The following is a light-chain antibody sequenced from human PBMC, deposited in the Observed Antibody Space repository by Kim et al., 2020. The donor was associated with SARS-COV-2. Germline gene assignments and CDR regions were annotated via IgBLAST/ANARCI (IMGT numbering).Light chain of an antibody. J-gene: IGLJ2*01. CDR2: GKN. CDR1: SLRSYY. Sequence: WGQPVRITCQGDSLRSYYASWYQQKPGQAPVLVIYGKNNRPSGIPDRFSGSSSGNTASLTITGAQAEDEADYYCNSRDSSGNHVVFGGGTQLTVL. CDR3: NSRDSSGNHVV. V-gene: IGLV3-19*01.